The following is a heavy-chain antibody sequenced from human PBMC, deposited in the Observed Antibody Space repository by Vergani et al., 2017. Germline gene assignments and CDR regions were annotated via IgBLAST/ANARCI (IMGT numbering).Heavy chain of an antibody. CDR1: GFTFSDYY. J-gene: IGHJ2*01. V-gene: IGHV3-11*06. CDR2: ISSSSSYT. CDR3: ARDNYDILTGYWGASGWYFDL. D-gene: IGHD3-9*01. Sequence: QVQLVESGGGLVKPGGSLRLSCAASGFTFSDYYMSWIRQAPGKGLEWVSYISSSSSYTNYADSVKGRFTISRDNSKNTLYLQMNSLRAEDTAVYYCARDNYDILTGYWGASGWYFDLWGRGTLVTVSS.